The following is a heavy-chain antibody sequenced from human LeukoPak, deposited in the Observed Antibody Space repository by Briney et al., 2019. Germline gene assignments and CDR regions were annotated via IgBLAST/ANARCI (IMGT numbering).Heavy chain of an antibody. CDR2: INHSGST. V-gene: IGHV4-34*01. Sequence: SETLSLTCAVYGGSFSGYYWSWIRQPPGKGLEWIGEINHSGSTNYNPSLKSRVTISVDTSKNQFSLKLSSVTAADTAVYYCAREPKGRQLCLPQIDYWGQGTLVTVSS. D-gene: IGHD5-18*01. J-gene: IGHJ4*02. CDR1: GGSFSGYY. CDR3: AREPKGRQLCLPQIDY.